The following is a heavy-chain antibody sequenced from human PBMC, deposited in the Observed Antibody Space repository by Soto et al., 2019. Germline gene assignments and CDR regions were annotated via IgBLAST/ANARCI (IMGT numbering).Heavy chain of an antibody. CDR2: ISSSGSTI. V-gene: IGHV3-11*01. J-gene: IGHJ4*02. D-gene: IGHD3-10*01. Sequence: GGSLRLSCAASGFTFSDYYMSWIRQAPGKGLEWVSYISSSGSTIYYADSVKGRFTISRDNAKNSLYLQMNSLRAEDTAVYYCASAMVRGVVFDYWGQGTLVTVSS. CDR1: GFTFSDYY. CDR3: ASAMVRGVVFDY.